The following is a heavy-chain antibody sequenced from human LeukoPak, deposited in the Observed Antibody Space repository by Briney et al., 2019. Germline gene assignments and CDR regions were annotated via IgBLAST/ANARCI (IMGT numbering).Heavy chain of an antibody. CDR2: ISAYNGNT. CDR3: ARQYTMVRGVIHPFDY. V-gene: IGHV1-18*01. D-gene: IGHD3-10*01. Sequence: GASVKVSCKASGYTFTSYGISWVRQAPGKGLEGMGWISAYNGNTNYAQKLQGRVTMTTDTSTSTAYMELKSLRSDDTAVYYCARQYTMVRGVIHPFDYWGQGTLDTVSS. CDR1: GYTFTSYG. J-gene: IGHJ4*02.